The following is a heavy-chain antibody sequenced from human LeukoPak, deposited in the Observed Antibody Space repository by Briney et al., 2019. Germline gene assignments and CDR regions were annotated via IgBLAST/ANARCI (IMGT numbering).Heavy chain of an antibody. V-gene: IGHV3-21*01. J-gene: IGHJ6*03. Sequence: GGSLRLSCAASGFTFSNYIMNWVRQTPGKGLEWVSSISSTSSYIYYADSLKGRFTISRDNAKNSLYLQMNSLRADDTAVYYCARFAAGGSYYYYMDVWGKGTTVTVSS. CDR3: ARFAAGGSYYYYMDV. D-gene: IGHD6-25*01. CDR2: ISSTSSYI. CDR1: GFTFSNYI.